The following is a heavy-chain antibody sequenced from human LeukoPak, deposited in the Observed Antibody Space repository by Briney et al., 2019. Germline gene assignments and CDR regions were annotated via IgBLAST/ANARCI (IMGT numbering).Heavy chain of an antibody. CDR2: ITGSGPYM. CDR1: GFTFSTFA. V-gene: IGHV3-21*06. D-gene: IGHD3-10*01. J-gene: IGHJ3*02. CDR3: ARARRADLRFGEAFRHTKAVRAFDI. Sequence: GGSLRLSCAASGFTFSTFAMHWVRLSPGKGLEWVSSITGSGPYMLYADSVKHRFTISRDNTKNLLYLEMNSLRAEDTAVYYCARARRADLRFGEAFRHTKAVRAFDIWGQGTMVTVSS.